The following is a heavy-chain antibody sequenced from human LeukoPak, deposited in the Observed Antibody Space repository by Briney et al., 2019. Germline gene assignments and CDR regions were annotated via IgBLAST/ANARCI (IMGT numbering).Heavy chain of an antibody. CDR2: IIPIFGTA. CDR1: GYTFTSYD. V-gene: IGHV1-69*06. D-gene: IGHD6-13*01. CDR3: ARGGRIAAALDAFDI. J-gene: IGHJ3*02. Sequence: SVKVSCKASGYTFTSYDINWVRQAPGQGLEWMGGIIPIFGTANYAQKFQGRVTITADKSTSTAYMELSSLRSEDTAVYYCARGGRIAAALDAFDIWGQGTMVTVSS.